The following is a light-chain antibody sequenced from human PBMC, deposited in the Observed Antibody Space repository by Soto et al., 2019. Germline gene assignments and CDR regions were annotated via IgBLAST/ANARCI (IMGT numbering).Light chain of an antibody. CDR2: KVS. J-gene: IGKJ5*01. CDR1: QSLVHSDGIAY. Sequence: VVTQAPLALSIIRGQTASISCKSSQSLVHSDGIAYFSWFQQRPGRSPRRLIYKVSNRDSGVPARFSGSGSGTDFALKISRVEAEDVGVYYCMQGTHWPITFGQGTRLEIK. V-gene: IGKV2-30*02. CDR3: MQGTHWPIT.